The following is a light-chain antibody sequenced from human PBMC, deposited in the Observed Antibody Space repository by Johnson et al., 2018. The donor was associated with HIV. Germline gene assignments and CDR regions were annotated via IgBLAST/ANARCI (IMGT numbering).Light chain of an antibody. CDR3: GTWDSSLSAFYA. Sequence: LTQPPSVSAAPGQTVTISCSGSSSHVGSSFVSWYRQVPGTAPKLLIYDNNKRPSGIPGRFSGSKSGPSATLGITGLQTGDEADYYCGTWDSSLSAFYAFGTGTKVTVL. CDR2: DNN. J-gene: IGLJ1*01. V-gene: IGLV1-51*01. CDR1: SSHVGSSF.